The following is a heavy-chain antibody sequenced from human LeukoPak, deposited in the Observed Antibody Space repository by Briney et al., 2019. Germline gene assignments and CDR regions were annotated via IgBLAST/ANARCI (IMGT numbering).Heavy chain of an antibody. Sequence: PGGSLRLSCAASGFTFSSYAMSWVRQAPGKGLEWVSAISGSGGSTYYADSVKGRFTISRDNSKNTLYLQMNSLRAEDTAVYYCAKPARPRTIFGGHYDYWGQGTLVTVSS. V-gene: IGHV3-23*01. CDR2: ISGSGGST. D-gene: IGHD3-3*01. CDR1: GFTFSSYA. CDR3: AKPARPRTIFGGHYDY. J-gene: IGHJ4*02.